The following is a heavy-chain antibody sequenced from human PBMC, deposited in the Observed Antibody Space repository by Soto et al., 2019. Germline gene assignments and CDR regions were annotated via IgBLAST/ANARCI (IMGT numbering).Heavy chain of an antibody. CDR1: GFTFSSYA. Sequence: GGSLRLSCAASGFTFSSYAMHWVRQAPGKGLEWVAVISYDGSNKYYADSVKGRFTISRDNSKNTLYLQMNSLRAEDTAVYYCAREVDTIFGVVTAYGMDVWGQGTTVTVSS. CDR3: AREVDTIFGVVTAYGMDV. J-gene: IGHJ6*02. D-gene: IGHD3-3*01. V-gene: IGHV3-30-3*01. CDR2: ISYDGSNK.